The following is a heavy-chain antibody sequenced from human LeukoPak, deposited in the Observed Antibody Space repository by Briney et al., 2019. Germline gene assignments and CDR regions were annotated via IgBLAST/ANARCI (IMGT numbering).Heavy chain of an antibody. D-gene: IGHD2-8*01. CDR3: ARIYLKMASAS. Sequence: GGSLRLSCAASGFTFSSYSMNWVRQAPGKGLEWVSSISSSSSYIYYADSVKGRFTISRDNAKNPVSLQMNSLRAEDTAVYYCARIYLKMASASWGQGTLVTVSS. V-gene: IGHV3-21*01. J-gene: IGHJ5*02. CDR2: ISSSSSYI. CDR1: GFTFSSYS.